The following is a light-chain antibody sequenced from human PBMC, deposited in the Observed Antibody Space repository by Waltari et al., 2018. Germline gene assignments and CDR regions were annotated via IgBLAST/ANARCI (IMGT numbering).Light chain of an antibody. CDR2: LAS. Sequence: DVVMTQSQDSLALSLGERATINCRSSQRLLYSSGNKNYLGWYQQRPGQPPKLLLYLASTRGSGVPDRLSGSGSGTHFTLTTSNLQAEEVALYYCQQYLSSPLTFGGGTRVEIK. J-gene: IGKJ4*01. CDR1: QRLLYSSGNKNY. V-gene: IGKV4-1*01. CDR3: QQYLSSPLT.